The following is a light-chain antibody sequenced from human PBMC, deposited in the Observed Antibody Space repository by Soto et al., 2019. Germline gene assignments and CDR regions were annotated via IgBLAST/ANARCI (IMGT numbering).Light chain of an antibody. V-gene: IGKV3-20*01. Sequence: EIVLTQSPGTLSLSPGERATLSCRASQSVSSNNLAWYQQRPGQAPRLVIYVSSTRATGIPERFSGSGAGTDFPLTISRLATEDCAVYYCQQYGSSPFTFGPGTKLDIK. CDR2: VSS. CDR1: QSVSSNN. CDR3: QQYGSSPFT. J-gene: IGKJ3*01.